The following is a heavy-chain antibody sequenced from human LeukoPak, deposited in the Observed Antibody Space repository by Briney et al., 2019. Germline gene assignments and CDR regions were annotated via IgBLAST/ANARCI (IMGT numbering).Heavy chain of an antibody. J-gene: IGHJ3*01. CDR1: GGSFRDYC. D-gene: IGHD5-12*01. V-gene: IGHV1-69*13. CDR3: ARDPRYSDFHLGSGAFDL. CDR2: IIPVFGTS. Sequence: SVKVSCKASGGSFRDYCISWVRQAPGQGLEWMGGIIPVFGTSNYAQKFQGRVMITADESTSTAYMELSSLRSEDTAVYYCARDPRYSDFHLGSGAFDLWGQGTMVTVS.